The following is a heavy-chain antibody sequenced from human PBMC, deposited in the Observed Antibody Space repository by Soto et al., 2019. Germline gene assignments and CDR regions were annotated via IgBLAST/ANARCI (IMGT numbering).Heavy chain of an antibody. V-gene: IGHV3-23*01. D-gene: IGHD5-18*01. CDR2: IDGSAVGT. Sequence: EVQLLEAGGGLVQPGGSLRLSCAASGFKFYSYAMNWVRQAPGKGLEWVSGIDGSAVGTYYADALKGRFAISRDNSGNTLYLQMHSLRVEDTAGYSRAKWGAGIHDKSDHWGQGTLVTVSS. CDR1: GFKFYSYA. J-gene: IGHJ4*02. CDR3: AKWGAGIHDKSDH.